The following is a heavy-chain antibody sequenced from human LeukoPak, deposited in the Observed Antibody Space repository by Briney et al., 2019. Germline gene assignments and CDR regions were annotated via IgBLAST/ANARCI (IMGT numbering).Heavy chain of an antibody. CDR3: ARARGSSWLRGVDY. CDR1: GFTFRSYA. D-gene: IGHD6-13*01. Sequence: GGSLRLSCASSGFTFRSYAIHWVRQAPGKGLEYVSVISINGDSTYYANSVKGRFTISRDNSKNTLYLQMGRLRAEDMAGYYCARARGSSWLRGVDYWGEGKLVTVSS. J-gene: IGHJ4*02. CDR2: ISINGDST. V-gene: IGHV3-64*01.